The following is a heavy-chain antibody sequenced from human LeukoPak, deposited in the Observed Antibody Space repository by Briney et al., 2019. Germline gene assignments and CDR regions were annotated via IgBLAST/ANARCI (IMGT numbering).Heavy chain of an antibody. V-gene: IGHV3-30-3*01. J-gene: IGHJ4*02. D-gene: IGHD2-2*02. CDR2: ISYDGSNK. Sequence: PGRSLRLSCAASGFTFSSYAMHRVRQAPGKGLEWVAVISYDGSNKYYADSVKGRFTISRDNSKNTLYLQMNSLRAEDTAVYYCAREGGGYCSSTSCYTSEYYFDYWGQGTLVTVSS. CDR1: GFTFSSYA. CDR3: AREGGGYCSSTSCYTSEYYFDY.